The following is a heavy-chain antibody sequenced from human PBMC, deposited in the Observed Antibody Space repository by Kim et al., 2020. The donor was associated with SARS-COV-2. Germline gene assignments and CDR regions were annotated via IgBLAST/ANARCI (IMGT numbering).Heavy chain of an antibody. J-gene: IGHJ6*02. CDR3: ARVSSSYYYYCRDV. Sequence: GGSLRLSCAASGFTFSSYAMHWVRQAPGKGLEWVAVISYDGSNKYYADSVKGRFTISRDNSKNTLYLQMNSLRAEDTAVYYCARVSSSYYYYCRDVWGQG. D-gene: IGHD2-2*01. V-gene: IGHV3-30*04. CDR1: GFTFSSYA. CDR2: ISYDGSNK.